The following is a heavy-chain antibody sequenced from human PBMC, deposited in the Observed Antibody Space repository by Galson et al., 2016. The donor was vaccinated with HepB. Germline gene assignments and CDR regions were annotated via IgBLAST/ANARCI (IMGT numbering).Heavy chain of an antibody. CDR1: GFSFGDHA. J-gene: IGHJ4*02. V-gene: IGHV3-9*01. CDR2: INWNSGSA. Sequence: CAAAGFSFGDHAMHWVRQAPGKGLEWVSGINWNSGSAGYADSVKGRFTDSRDNAKNSLYLEMNSLRAEDTAWYYCARESTIFGVVTLGDYFDYWGQGTLVTVSS. D-gene: IGHD3-3*01. CDR3: ARESTIFGVVTLGDYFDY.